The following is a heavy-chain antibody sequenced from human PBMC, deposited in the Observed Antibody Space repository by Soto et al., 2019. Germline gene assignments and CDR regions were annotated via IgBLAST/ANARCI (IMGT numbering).Heavy chain of an antibody. J-gene: IGHJ6*04. D-gene: IGHD5-18*01. Sequence: QVQLVESGGGVVQPGRSLRLSCAASGFTFSSYGMHWVRQAPGKGLEWVAVIWYDGSNKYYADSVKGRFTISRDNSKNTLYLQMNSLRAEDTAVYYCARDQVTGRYYYYGLDVWGKGTTVTVSS. CDR1: GFTFSSYG. V-gene: IGHV3-33*01. CDR3: ARDQVTGRYYYYGLDV. CDR2: IWYDGSNK.